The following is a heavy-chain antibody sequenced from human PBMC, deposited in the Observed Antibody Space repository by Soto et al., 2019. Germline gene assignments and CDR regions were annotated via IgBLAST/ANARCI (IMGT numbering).Heavy chain of an antibody. CDR1: GFTFPRYS. CDR3: ARESEDLTSNFDY. Sequence: EVQLVESGGGLVKPGGSLRLSCSASGFTFPRYSRNWVRQAPGKGLEWVSSISSTTNYIYYGDSMKGRFTISRDNAKNSLYLEMNSLRAEDTAVYYCARESEDLTSNFDYWGQGTLVTVSS. J-gene: IGHJ4*02. CDR2: ISSTTNYI. V-gene: IGHV3-21*06.